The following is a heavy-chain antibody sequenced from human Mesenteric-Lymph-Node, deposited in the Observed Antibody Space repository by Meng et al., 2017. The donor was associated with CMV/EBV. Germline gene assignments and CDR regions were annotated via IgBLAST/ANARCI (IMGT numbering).Heavy chain of an antibody. CDR2: IIPIFGTA. J-gene: IGHJ5*02. V-gene: IGHV1-69*05. CDR1: GTFSSDA. CDR3: ARDRGLGNPDFNWFDP. Sequence: GTFSSDAISWVRQAPGQGLGWMGGIIPIFGTANYAQQFQGRVTITTDESTSTAYMELRNLRSDDTAVYYCARDRGLGNPDFNWFDPWGQGTLVTVSS. D-gene: IGHD3/OR15-3a*01.